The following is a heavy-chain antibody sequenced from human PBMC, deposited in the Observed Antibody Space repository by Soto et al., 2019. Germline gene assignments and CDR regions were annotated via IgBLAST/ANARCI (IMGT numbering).Heavy chain of an antibody. Sequence: WASVKVSCKASDYTFTSYGIIWVRQAPGQGLEWIGWISVYNGNTNYAQKFRGRVTMTTDISTTTAYMEMRSLRSDDTAMYYCARHISNFRYYYYAMDVWGQGTTVTVSS. D-gene: IGHD4-4*01. V-gene: IGHV1-18*01. J-gene: IGHJ6*02. CDR1: DYTFTSYG. CDR2: ISVYNGNT. CDR3: ARHISNFRYYYYAMDV.